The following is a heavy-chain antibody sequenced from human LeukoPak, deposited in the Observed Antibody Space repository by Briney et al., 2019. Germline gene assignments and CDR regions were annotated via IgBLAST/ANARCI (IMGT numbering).Heavy chain of an antibody. CDR2: ISSSSSYI. Sequence: GGSLRLSCAASGFTFSSYSMNWVRQAPGKGLEWVSSISSSSSYIYYANSVKGRFTISRDNSKNTLYLQMGSLRAEDMAVYYCARDPYSGSSDYWGQGTLVTVSS. D-gene: IGHD1-26*01. CDR1: GFTFSSYS. CDR3: ARDPYSGSSDY. J-gene: IGHJ4*02. V-gene: IGHV3-21*01.